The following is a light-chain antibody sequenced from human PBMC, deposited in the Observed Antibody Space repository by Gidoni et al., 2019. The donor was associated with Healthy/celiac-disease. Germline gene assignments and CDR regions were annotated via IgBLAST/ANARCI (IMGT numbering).Light chain of an antibody. Sequence: VLTQSPGTLSLSPGERATLSCRASQSVSSSYLAWYQQKPGQAPRLLIYGSSSRATGIPDRCRGSGAWTDFTRTISRLEAEDFAGYYCQQYGSTFGQGTKVEIK. CDR2: GSS. CDR1: QSVSSSY. V-gene: IGKV3-20*01. J-gene: IGKJ1*01. CDR3: QQYGST.